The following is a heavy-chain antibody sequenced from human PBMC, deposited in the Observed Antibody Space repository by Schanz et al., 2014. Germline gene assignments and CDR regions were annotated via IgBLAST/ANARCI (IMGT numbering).Heavy chain of an antibody. CDR3: ARSGSSNWYFFDY. D-gene: IGHD6-13*01. J-gene: IGHJ4*02. CDR2: INAGTGNT. Sequence: QGQLVQSGAEVKKPGASLKVSCKASGGTFSTYTISWVRQAPGLGLEWMGWINAGTGNTEYSQKFQGRVTITRDTLASTAYMEVSSLRSEDTAVYYCARSGSSNWYFFDYWGQGTLVTVSS. V-gene: IGHV1-3*01. CDR1: GGTFSTYT.